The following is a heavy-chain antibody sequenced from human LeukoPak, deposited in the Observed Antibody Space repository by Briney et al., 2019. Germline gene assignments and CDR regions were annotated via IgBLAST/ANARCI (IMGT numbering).Heavy chain of an antibody. D-gene: IGHD3-3*01. V-gene: IGHV4-59*01. CDR1: GGSISSYY. J-gene: IGHJ2*01. Sequence: SETLSLTCAVSGGSISSYYWSWIRQPPGKGLEWIGYIYYSGSTNYNPSLKSRVTISVDTSKNQFSLSLISVTAADTAVYYCARDGVSALNLYSDLWGRGTLVTVSS. CDR3: ARDGVSALNLYSDL. CDR2: IYYSGST.